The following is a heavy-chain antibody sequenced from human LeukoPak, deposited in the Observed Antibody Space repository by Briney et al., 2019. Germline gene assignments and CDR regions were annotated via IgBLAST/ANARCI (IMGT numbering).Heavy chain of an antibody. CDR3: ARYGSLLFSHFDS. Sequence: SETLSLTCRVSGGSISSSSYYWGWIRQPPGKGLEWIGSIYYGGSTYYNPSLKSRVALSVDTSENQFSLKLTSVTAADTAVYYCARYGSLLFSHFDSWGQGTLVTVSS. V-gene: IGHV4-39*01. J-gene: IGHJ4*02. D-gene: IGHD2-21*02. CDR2: IYYGGST. CDR1: GGSISSSSYY.